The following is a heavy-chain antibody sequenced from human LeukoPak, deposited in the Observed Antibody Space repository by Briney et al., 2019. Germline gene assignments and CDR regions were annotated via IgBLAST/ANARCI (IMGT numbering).Heavy chain of an antibody. CDR3: ARTKWLEAIDY. CDR1: GFTFSSYE. J-gene: IGHJ4*02. CDR2: ISSSGSTM. Sequence: GGSLRLSCAASGFTFSSYEMNWVRQAPGKGLEWVSYISSSGSTMYYADSVKGRFTISRDNAKNSLYLQMNSLRAEDTAVYYCARTKWLEAIDYWGQGTLVTVSS. D-gene: IGHD6-19*01. V-gene: IGHV3-48*03.